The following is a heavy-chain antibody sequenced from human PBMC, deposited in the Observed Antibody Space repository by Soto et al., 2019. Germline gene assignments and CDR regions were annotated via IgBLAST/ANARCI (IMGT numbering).Heavy chain of an antibody. J-gene: IGHJ6*03. V-gene: IGHV4-31*03. D-gene: IGHD3-16*01. CDR2: IYYSGST. CDR3: ARESGGDVNYYYYMDV. CDR1: GGSISSGGYY. Sequence: SETLSLTCTVSGGSISSGGYYWSWIRQHPGKGLEWIGYIYYSGSTYYNPSLKSRVTISVDTSKNQFSLKLSSVTAADTAVYYCARESGGDVNYYYYMDVWGKGTTVTVSS.